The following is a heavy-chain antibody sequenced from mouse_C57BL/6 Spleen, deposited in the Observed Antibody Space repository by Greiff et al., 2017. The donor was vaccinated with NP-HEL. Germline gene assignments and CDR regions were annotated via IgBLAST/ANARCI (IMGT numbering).Heavy chain of an antibody. Sequence: EQSGAELARAGASVKMSCQASGYTFTCYTMHWVKQRPGQGLEWIGYINPSSGNTKYNQKFKDKATVTADTSSSTAYMQLSSRTSEASAVYYCARNGAGYSFDCWGQGTTLAVSS. CDR3: ARNGAGYSFDC. CDR2: INPSSGNT. V-gene: IGHV1-4*01. CDR1: GYTFTCYT. J-gene: IGHJ2*01. D-gene: IGHD3-3*01.